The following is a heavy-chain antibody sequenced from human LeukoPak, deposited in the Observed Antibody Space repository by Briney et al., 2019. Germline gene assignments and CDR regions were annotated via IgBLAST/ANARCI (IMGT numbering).Heavy chain of an antibody. CDR3: ARDYDSSGYSAEYFQH. CDR1: GFTFRSYG. CDR2: ISYDGSNK. D-gene: IGHD3-22*01. V-gene: IGHV3-30*03. J-gene: IGHJ1*01. Sequence: GGSLRLSCAASGFTFRSYGMHWVRQAPGKGLEWVAVISYDGSNKYYADSVKGRFTISRDNSKNTLYLQMNSLRAEDTAVYYCARDYDSSGYSAEYFQHWGQGTLVTVSS.